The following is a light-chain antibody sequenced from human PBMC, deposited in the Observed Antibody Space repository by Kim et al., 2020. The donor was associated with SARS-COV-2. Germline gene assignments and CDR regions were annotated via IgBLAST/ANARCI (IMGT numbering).Light chain of an antibody. CDR1: SSDVGGYNY. Sequence: QSALTQPRSVSGSPGQSVTISCTGTSSDVGGYNYVSWYQQHPDKAPRLMIFDVTKRPSGVPDRFSGSKSGDTASLTLSGLQADDDADYYCCSYAGSYTLLFGGGTQLTVL. CDR2: DVT. J-gene: IGLJ2*01. CDR3: CSYAGSYTLL. V-gene: IGLV2-11*01.